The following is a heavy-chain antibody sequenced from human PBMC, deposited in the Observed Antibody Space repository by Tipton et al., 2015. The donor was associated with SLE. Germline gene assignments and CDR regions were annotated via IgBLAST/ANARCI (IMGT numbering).Heavy chain of an antibody. D-gene: IGHD2-2*01. Sequence: TLSLTCAVSGGSIYSDTYSWSWIRQSPGKGLECIGSISYTGAAYYNLSLKGRVTISVDTSKNQLSLKLSSVTAADTAVYYCARENSENQLPPNSFDSWGQGALVTVS. CDR1: GGSIYSDTYS. CDR2: ISYTGAA. CDR3: ARENSENQLPPNSFDS. J-gene: IGHJ4*02. V-gene: IGHV4-39*07.